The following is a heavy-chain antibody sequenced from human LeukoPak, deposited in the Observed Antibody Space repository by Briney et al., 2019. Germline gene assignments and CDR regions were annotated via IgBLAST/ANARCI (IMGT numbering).Heavy chain of an antibody. V-gene: IGHV4-59*01. CDR3: ARSLPQLGYCSSTSCHGAFDI. CDR1: GGSISSYY. CDR2: IYYSGST. J-gene: IGHJ3*02. D-gene: IGHD2-2*01. Sequence: PSETLSLTCTVSGGSISSYYWSWIRQPPGKGLEWIGYIYYSGSTNYNPSLKSRVTISVDTSKNQFSLKLSSVTAADTAVYYCARSLPQLGYCSSTSCHGAFDIWGQGTMVTVSS.